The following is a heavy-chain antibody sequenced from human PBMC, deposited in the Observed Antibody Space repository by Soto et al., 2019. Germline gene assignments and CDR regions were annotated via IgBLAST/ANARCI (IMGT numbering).Heavy chain of an antibody. CDR3: ASGASITMVRGVDAFDI. V-gene: IGHV1-46*03. D-gene: IGHD3-10*01. CDR2: LNPSGDST. Sequence: ASVKVSCKASGYTFTSYYMHWVRQAPGQGLEWMGILNPSGDSTNYAQKFQGRVTMTRDTSTSTIYMDLSSLRSEDTAVYYCASGASITMVRGVDAFDIWGQGTMVTVS. J-gene: IGHJ3*02. CDR1: GYTFTSYY.